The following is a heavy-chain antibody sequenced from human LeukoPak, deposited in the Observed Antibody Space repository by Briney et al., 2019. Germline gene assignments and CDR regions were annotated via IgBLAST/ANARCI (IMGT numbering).Heavy chain of an antibody. D-gene: IGHD1-1*01. CDR2: INHSGST. J-gene: IGHJ4*02. V-gene: IGHV4-34*01. CDR3: ARVRRGTRVFDY. Sequence: PSETLSLTCAVYGGSFSGYYWSWIRQPPGKGLEWIGEINHSGSTNYNPSLKSRVTISVDTSKNQFSLKLSSVAAADTAVYYCARVRRGTRVFDYWGQGTLVTVSS. CDR1: GGSFSGYY.